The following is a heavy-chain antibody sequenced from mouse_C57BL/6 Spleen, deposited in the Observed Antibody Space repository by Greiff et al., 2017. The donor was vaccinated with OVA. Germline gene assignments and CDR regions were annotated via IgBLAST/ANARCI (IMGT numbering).Heavy chain of an antibody. J-gene: IGHJ4*01. CDR3: ARPGSSYDYAMDY. CDR2: IYPGDGDT. D-gene: IGHD1-1*01. V-gene: IGHV1-80*01. CDR1: GYAFSSYW. Sequence: QVQLQQSGAELVKPGASVKISCKASGYAFSSYWMNWVKQRPGKGLEWIGQIYPGDGDTNYNGKFKGKATLTADKSSSTAYMQLSSLTSEDSAVYFCARPGSSYDYAMDYWGQGTSVTVSS.